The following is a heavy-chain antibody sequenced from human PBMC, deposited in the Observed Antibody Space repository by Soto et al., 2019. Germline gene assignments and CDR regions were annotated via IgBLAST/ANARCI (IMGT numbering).Heavy chain of an antibody. D-gene: IGHD2-21*01. CDR2: INSSGGRT. J-gene: IGHJ4*02. CDR1: GFPFSTYA. Sequence: PGGSLRLSCAASGFPFSTYAMSWVRQAPGKGLEWVSTINSSGGRTYSADSMKGRFTISRDNSQNTLYLQMTSLIVEDTAVYYYTKVMRDISWHIFDSWGKETLFTV. V-gene: IGHV3-23*01. CDR3: TKVMRDISWHIFDS.